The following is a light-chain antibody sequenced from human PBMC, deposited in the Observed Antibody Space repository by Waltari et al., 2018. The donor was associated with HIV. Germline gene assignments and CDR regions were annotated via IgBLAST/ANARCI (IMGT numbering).Light chain of an antibody. CDR1: TSTIGSNY. CDR2: RIN. CDR3: VAWDYSLGGVV. Sequence: SVLTQPPSASGTPGQGVTNSCSGSTSTIGSNYVFWYQHLPGSAPKLLIHRINERPSGVPDRFAGSTSCTSASLAISGLRSEDEAEYYCVAWDYSLGGVVFGGGTKVAVL. J-gene: IGLJ2*01. V-gene: IGLV1-47*01.